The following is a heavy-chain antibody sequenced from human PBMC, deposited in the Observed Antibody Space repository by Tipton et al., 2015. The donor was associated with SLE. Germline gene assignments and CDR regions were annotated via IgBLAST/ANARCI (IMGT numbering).Heavy chain of an antibody. CDR3: AGGVGSRYFDY. CDR2: INHSGST. CDR1: GGSFSGYY. V-gene: IGHV4-34*01. Sequence: TLSLTCAVYGGSFSGYYWSWIRQPPGKGLEWIGEINHSGSTNYNPSLKSRVTISVDTSKNQFSLKLSSVTAADTAVYYCAGGVGSRYFDYWGQGTLVTVSS. D-gene: IGHD1-26*01. J-gene: IGHJ4*02.